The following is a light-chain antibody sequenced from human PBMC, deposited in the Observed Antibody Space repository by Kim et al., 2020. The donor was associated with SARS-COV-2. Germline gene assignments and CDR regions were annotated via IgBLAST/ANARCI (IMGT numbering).Light chain of an antibody. CDR3: QHYDSSPLFT. CDR1: QSVTSSY. J-gene: IGKJ3*01. CDR2: GAS. V-gene: IGKV3-20*01. Sequence: EIVLTQSPGTLSLSPGERATLSCRASQSVTSSYLAWYQQKPGQAPRLLIYGASSRATGIPDRFSGSGSGTDFTLTISRLEPEDFAVYYCQHYDSSPLFTFGPGTKLEI.